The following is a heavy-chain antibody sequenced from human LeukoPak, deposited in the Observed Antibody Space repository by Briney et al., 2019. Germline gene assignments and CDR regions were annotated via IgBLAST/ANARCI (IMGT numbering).Heavy chain of an antibody. CDR1: GFTFSSYA. V-gene: IGHV3-23*01. D-gene: IGHD5-12*01. CDR3: AKDDEGRYSGYDPEVGSY. Sequence: GGSLRLSCAASGFTFSSYAMSWVRQAPGKGLEWVSAISGSGGSTYYADSVKGRFTISRDNSKNTLYLQMNSLRAEDTAVYYCAKDDEGRYSGYDPEVGSYWGQGTLVTVSS. J-gene: IGHJ4*02. CDR2: ISGSGGST.